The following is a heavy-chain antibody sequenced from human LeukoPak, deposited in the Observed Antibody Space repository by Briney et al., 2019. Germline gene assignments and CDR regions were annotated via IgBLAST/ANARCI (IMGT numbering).Heavy chain of an antibody. D-gene: IGHD5-18*01. CDR1: GFTVSSSY. CDR3: ARAVTSMDGY. CDR2: LNEDGSKR. V-gene: IGHV3-7*03. Sequence: GGSLRLSCAASGFTVSSSYMSWVRQAPGKGLEWVASLNEDGSKRSYVGSVKGRFTISRDNAQNSVYLQMNSLTAEDTAVYYCARAVTSMDGYWGQGTLVTVSS. J-gene: IGHJ4*02.